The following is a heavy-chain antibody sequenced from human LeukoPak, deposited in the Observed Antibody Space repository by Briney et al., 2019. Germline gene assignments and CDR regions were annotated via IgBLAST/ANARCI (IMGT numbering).Heavy chain of an antibody. CDR1: GFTFSSYG. J-gene: IGHJ4*02. CDR2: ISYDGSNK. V-gene: IGHV3-30*03. D-gene: IGHD4-17*01. Sequence: QSGGSLRLSCAASGFTFSSYGMHWVRQAPGKGLEWVAVISYDGSNKYYADSVKGRFTISRDNSKNSLYLQMNSLRAEDTAVYYCARAYGDWSYWGRGTLVTVSS. CDR3: ARAYGDWSY.